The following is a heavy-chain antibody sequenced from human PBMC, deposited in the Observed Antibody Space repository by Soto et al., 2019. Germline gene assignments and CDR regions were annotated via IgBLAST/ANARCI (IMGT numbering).Heavy chain of an antibody. V-gene: IGHV1-8*01. CDR3: ARMATSGTLNWFDP. J-gene: IGHJ5*02. Sequence: ASVKVSCKASGYTFGNNDISWVRQATGQGLEWMGWTNPNSGNTGYAQKFQGRVSMTRNTSITTAYLELSSLRSDDTAIYYCARMATSGTLNWFDPWGQGTLVTVSS. CDR1: GYTFGNND. CDR2: TNPNSGNT.